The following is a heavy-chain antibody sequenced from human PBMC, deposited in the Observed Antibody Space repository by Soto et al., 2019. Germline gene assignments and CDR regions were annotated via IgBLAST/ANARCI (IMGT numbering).Heavy chain of an antibody. CDR1: GGTFSSYA. CDR3: ARERSSCWYEIQYYFDY. V-gene: IGHV1-69*01. Sequence: QVQLVQSGAEVKKPGSSVKVSCKASGGTFSSYAISWVRQAPGQGLEWMGGIIPIFGTANYAQKFQGRVTITADESTSTAYMELSSLRSEDTAVYYCARERSSCWYEIQYYFDYWGQGTLVTVSS. D-gene: IGHD6-19*01. J-gene: IGHJ4*02. CDR2: IIPIFGTA.